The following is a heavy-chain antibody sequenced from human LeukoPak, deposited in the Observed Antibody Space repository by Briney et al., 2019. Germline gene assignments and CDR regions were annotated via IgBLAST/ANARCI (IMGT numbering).Heavy chain of an antibody. J-gene: IGHJ6*03. CDR3: ARTQYCSGGSCYYSGEDYYMDV. D-gene: IGHD2-15*01. Sequence: SETLSLTCTVSGGSISSYYWSWIRHPPGKGLEWIGYIYYSGSTNYNPSLKSRVTISVDTSKNQFSLKLSSVTAADTAVYYCARTQYCSGGSCYYSGEDYYMDVWGKGTTVTVSS. V-gene: IGHV4-59*01. CDR2: IYYSGST. CDR1: GGSISSYY.